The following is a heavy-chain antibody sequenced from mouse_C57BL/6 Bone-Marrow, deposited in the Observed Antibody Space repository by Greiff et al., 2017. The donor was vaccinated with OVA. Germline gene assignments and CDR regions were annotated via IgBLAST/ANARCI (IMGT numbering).Heavy chain of an antibody. Sequence: EVQGVESGGDLVKPGGSLKLSCAASGFTFSSYGMSWVRQTPDKRLEWVATISSGGSYTYYPDSVKGRFTISRDNAKNTLYLQMSSLKSEDTAMYYCARRGYDYEDYWGQGTTLTVSS. CDR1: GFTFSSYG. J-gene: IGHJ2*01. CDR2: ISSGGSYT. V-gene: IGHV5-6*01. D-gene: IGHD2-4*01. CDR3: ARRGYDYEDY.